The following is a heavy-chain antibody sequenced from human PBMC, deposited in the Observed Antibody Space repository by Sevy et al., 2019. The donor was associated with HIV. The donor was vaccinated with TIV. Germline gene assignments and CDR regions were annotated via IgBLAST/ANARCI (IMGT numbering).Heavy chain of an antibody. CDR3: AKDRGSSSGGSCYIQV. Sequence: ATVKVSCKGSGYPFTSFGISWVRQAPGQGLEWMGWINTNNGNANYPQKYQGRVTMTRDTSTSTAYMELRSLRSDDTAVYYCAKDRGSSSGGSCYIQVWGQGTAVTVSS. CDR1: GYPFTSFG. J-gene: IGHJ1*01. CDR2: INTNNGNA. D-gene: IGHD2-15*01. V-gene: IGHV1-18*01.